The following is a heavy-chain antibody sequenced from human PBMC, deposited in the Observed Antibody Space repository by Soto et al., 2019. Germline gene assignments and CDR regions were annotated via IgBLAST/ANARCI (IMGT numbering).Heavy chain of an antibody. CDR3: ARDLMVFGVVIPYYYYYGMDV. V-gene: IGHV3-74*01. J-gene: IGHJ6*02. CDR2: INSDGSST. Sequence: GGSLRLSCAASGFTFSSYWMHWVRQAPGKGLVWVSRINSDGSSTSYADSVKGRFTISRDNAKNTLYLQMDSLRAEDTAVYYCARDLMVFGVVIPYYYYYGMDVWGQGTTVTVS. D-gene: IGHD3-3*01. CDR1: GFTFSSYW.